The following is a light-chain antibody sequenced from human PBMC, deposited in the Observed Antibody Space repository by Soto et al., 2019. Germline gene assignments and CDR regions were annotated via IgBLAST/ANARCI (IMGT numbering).Light chain of an antibody. Sequence: QSVLTQPPSASGAPGQRVPLSCSGSSSNIGSNYVYWYQQLPGTAPKLLIYRNNQRRSGVPDRFSGSKSGTSVSLAISGLRSEDEANYYCAAWDDSLSGVLFGGGTKLTVL. CDR1: SSNIGSNY. CDR2: RNN. J-gene: IGLJ2*01. V-gene: IGLV1-47*01. CDR3: AAWDDSLSGVL.